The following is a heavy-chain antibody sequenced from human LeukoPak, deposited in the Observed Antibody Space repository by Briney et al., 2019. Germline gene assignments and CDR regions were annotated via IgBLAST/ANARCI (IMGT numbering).Heavy chain of an antibody. CDR2: INHSGST. CDR3: ARGMLRYFDR. J-gene: IGHJ4*02. CDR1: GGSFSGYY. V-gene: IGHV4-34*01. Sequence: PSETLSLTCAVYGGSFSGYYWSWIRQPPGKGLEWIGEINHSGSTNYNPSLKSRVTISVDTSKNQFSPKLSSVTAADTAVYHCARGMLRYFDRWGQGTLVTVSS. D-gene: IGHD3-9*01.